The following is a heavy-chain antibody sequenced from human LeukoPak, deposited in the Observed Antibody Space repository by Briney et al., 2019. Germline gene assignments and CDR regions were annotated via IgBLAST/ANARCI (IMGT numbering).Heavy chain of an antibody. CDR1: GGSISTSSYY. J-gene: IGHJ5*02. CDR2: IYYSGST. Sequence: PSETLSLTCTVSGGSISTSSYYWGWIRQPPGKGLEWIGSIYYSGSTYSNPSLKSRVTISVDTSKNQFSLELYSVAAADTAVYHCARQGSLSYCSGGSCWFDPWGQGTLVTVSS. CDR3: ARQGSLSYCSGGSCWFDP. V-gene: IGHV4-39*01. D-gene: IGHD2-15*01.